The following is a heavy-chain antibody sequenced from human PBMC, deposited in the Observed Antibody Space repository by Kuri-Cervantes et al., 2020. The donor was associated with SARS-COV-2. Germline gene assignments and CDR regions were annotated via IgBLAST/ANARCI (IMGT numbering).Heavy chain of an antibody. CDR2: IYFSGST. Sequence: SETLSLTCSVSGGSISSSGHYWGWVRQPPGKGLEWIGSIYFSGSTYYTPSLKSRVTISVDTSKNQFSLKLSSVTAADTAVYYCARHRWFDPWGQGTPVTVSS. J-gene: IGHJ5*02. CDR1: GGSISSSGHY. V-gene: IGHV4-39*01. CDR3: ARHRWFDP.